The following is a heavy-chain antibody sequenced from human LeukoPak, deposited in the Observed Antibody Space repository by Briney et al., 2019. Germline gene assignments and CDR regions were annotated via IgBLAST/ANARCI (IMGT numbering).Heavy chain of an antibody. D-gene: IGHD3-10*01. CDR1: GYTFSSYG. V-gene: IGHV1-69*13. CDR3: AGAPQYYYGSGSPFDY. Sequence: SVKVSCKASGYTFSSYGISWVRQAPGQGLEWMGGIIPIFGTANYAQKFQGRVTITADESTSTAYMELSSLRSEDTAVYYCAGAPQYYYGSGSPFDYWGQGTLVTVSS. J-gene: IGHJ4*02. CDR2: IIPIFGTA.